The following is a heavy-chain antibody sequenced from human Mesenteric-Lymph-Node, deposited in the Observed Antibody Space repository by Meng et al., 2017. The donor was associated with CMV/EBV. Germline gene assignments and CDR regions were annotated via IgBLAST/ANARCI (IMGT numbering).Heavy chain of an antibody. D-gene: IGHD1-26*01. CDR2: INPSGGST. V-gene: IGHV1-46*01. CDR1: GYTFTSYY. Sequence: ASVKVSCKASGYTFTSYYMHWVRQAPGQGLEWMGIINPSGGSTSYAQKFQGRVTMTRDTSTSTVYMELSSLRSEDTAVYYCASIRPKVGSPDWGQGTLVIVSS. CDR3: ASIRPKVGSPD. J-gene: IGHJ4*02.